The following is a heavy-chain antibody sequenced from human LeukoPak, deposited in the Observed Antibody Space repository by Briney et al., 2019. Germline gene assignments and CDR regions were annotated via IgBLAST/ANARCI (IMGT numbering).Heavy chain of an antibody. CDR2: ITWNSGSI. V-gene: IGHV3-9*01. CDR3: TKGDWFGS. J-gene: IGHJ5*01. CDR1: GFTFDDYA. Sequence: GGSLRLSCAASGFTFDDYAMHWVRQVPGKGLEWVSGITWNSGSIAYADSVRGLFTTSRDNAKNSLYLQMKSLRVEDTALYYCTKGDWFGSWGQGTLVTVSS.